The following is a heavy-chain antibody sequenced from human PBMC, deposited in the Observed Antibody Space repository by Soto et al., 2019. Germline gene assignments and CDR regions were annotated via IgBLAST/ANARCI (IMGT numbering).Heavy chain of an antibody. J-gene: IGHJ4*02. Sequence: ASVKVSCKASGGTFSSYAISWVRQAPGQGLEWMGGIIPSGGSTSYAQKFQGRVTMTRDTSTSTVYMELSSLRSEDTAVYYCARDLYSYGSMDDYWGQGTLVTVSS. CDR2: IIPSGGST. D-gene: IGHD5-18*01. V-gene: IGHV1-69*10. CDR3: ARDLYSYGSMDDY. CDR1: GGTFSSYA.